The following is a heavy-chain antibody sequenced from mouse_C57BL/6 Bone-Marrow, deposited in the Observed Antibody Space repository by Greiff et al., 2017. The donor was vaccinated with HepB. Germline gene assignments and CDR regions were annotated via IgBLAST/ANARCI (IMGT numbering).Heavy chain of an antibody. CDR1: GYSFTGYY. D-gene: IGHD2-10*02. Sequence: EVQLQQSGPELVKPGASVKISCKASGYSFTGYYMHWVKHSPEKSLEWIGEINPSTGGTTYTQKFKAKATLTVDKSSSTAYMQLNSLTSEDSAVYYCARVRFPPSNYVDYWGQGTTLTVSS. CDR3: ARVRFPPSNYVDY. CDR2: INPSTGGT. J-gene: IGHJ2*01. V-gene: IGHV1-42*01.